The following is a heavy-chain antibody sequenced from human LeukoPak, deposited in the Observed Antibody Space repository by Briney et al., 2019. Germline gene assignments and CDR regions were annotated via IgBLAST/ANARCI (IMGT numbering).Heavy chain of an antibody. Sequence: ASVTVSCKASAYTFTSYDIKWVRQATGQGLEWMGWMNPKSGNTGYAQKYQGRVTMTRDTSISTAYMELGSLRSEDTAVYYCARVTGSIDYWGQGTLVTVSS. D-gene: IGHD1-26*01. CDR1: AYTFTSYD. CDR2: MNPKSGNT. V-gene: IGHV1-8*01. CDR3: ARVTGSIDY. J-gene: IGHJ4*02.